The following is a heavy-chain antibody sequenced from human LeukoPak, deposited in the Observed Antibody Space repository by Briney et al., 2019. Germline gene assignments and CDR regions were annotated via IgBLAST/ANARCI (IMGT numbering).Heavy chain of an antibody. J-gene: IGHJ5*02. CDR3: ARVLPYDYINRFDR. V-gene: IGHV3-7*01. CDR1: GFTFSSYW. CDR2: IKQDGSEK. Sequence: SLRLSCAASGFTFSSYWMSWVRQAPGKGLEWVANIKQDGSEKYYVDSVKGRFTISRDNAKNSLYLQMNSLRAEDTAVYYCARVLPYDYINRFDRWGQGTLVTVSS. D-gene: IGHD4-11*01.